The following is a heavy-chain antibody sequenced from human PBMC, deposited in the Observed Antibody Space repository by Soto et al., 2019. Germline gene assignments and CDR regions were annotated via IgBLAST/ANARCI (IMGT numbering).Heavy chain of an antibody. Sequence: VKVSCKASGFTFSNYGLNWVRQAPGQGLEWMGWVSANNGHTNYAQNLQGRVSMTTDTSTSTAYMELRGLTFDDTAVYYCARDIESVTAKHFFYYYAMDVWGQGTTVTVSS. V-gene: IGHV1-18*01. D-gene: IGHD2-8*01. CDR1: GFTFSNYG. CDR3: ARDIESVTAKHFFYYYAMDV. J-gene: IGHJ6*02. CDR2: VSANNGHT.